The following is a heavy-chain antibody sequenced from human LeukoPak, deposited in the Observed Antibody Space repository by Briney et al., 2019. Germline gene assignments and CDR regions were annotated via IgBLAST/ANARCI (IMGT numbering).Heavy chain of an antibody. J-gene: IGHJ4*02. CDR2: INAGNGNT. Sequence: GASVKVSCKASGYTFTSYAMHWVRQAPGQRLEWMGWINAGNGNTKYSQKFQGRVTMTTDTSTSTAYMELRSLRSDDTAVYYCAREGQGVDYWGQGTLVTVSS. CDR3: AREGQGVDY. V-gene: IGHV1-3*01. D-gene: IGHD3-16*01. CDR1: GYTFTSYA.